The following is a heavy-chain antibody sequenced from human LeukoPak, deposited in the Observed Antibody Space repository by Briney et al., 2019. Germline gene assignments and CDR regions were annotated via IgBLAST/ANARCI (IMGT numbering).Heavy chain of an antibody. Sequence: GGSLRLSCAASGFTFSDYYMSWIRQAPGKGLEWVSYISSSSYTNYADSVKGRFTISRDNAKNSLYLQMNSLRAEDTAVYYCAREGYCSSTSCQFDYWGQGTLVTVSS. CDR1: GFTFSDYY. V-gene: IGHV3-11*06. J-gene: IGHJ4*02. CDR3: AREGYCSSTSCQFDY. D-gene: IGHD2-2*01. CDR2: ISSSSYT.